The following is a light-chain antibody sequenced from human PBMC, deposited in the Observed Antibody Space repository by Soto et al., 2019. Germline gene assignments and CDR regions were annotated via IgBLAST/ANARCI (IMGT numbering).Light chain of an antibody. CDR3: QQLNRYPIT. CDR2: GAS. Sequence: IQLTQSPSSLSASVGARVTITCRASQDITKYFAWYQQKPGTAPKLLIYGASTLQGGVPSRFSGGGSGTDFTLTINNVQPEDFATYFCQQLNRYPITFGQGTRLEI. V-gene: IGKV1-9*01. J-gene: IGKJ5*01. CDR1: QDITKY.